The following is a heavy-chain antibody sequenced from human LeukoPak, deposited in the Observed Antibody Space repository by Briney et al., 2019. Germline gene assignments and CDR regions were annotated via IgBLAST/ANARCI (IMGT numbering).Heavy chain of an antibody. Sequence: SVPVTCKSSGHIFTDYHIHWVRQAPGQGLDWMGWINPNSGGTNYAQKFQGRVTMTRDTSISTAYMELSRLRSDDTAVYYCARLGGGYISVYYYHGMYVWGQGTTVTVSS. CDR1: GHIFTDYH. D-gene: IGHD5-12*01. J-gene: IGHJ6*02. CDR2: INPNSGGT. CDR3: ARLGGGYISVYYYHGMYV. V-gene: IGHV1-2*02.